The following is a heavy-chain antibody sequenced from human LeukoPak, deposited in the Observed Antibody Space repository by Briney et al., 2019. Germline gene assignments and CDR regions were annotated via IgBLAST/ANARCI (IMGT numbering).Heavy chain of an antibody. CDR1: GYSVTTFW. D-gene: IGHD1-26*01. CDR3: ARGSIMGATRNYLDY. CDR2: IYPGDSDT. Sequence: GESLKISCKASGYSVTTFWIGWVRQMPGKGLEWMGIIYPGDSDTRYSPSFQGQVTISADKSISTAYLQWNNLKASDTAMYYCARGSIMGATRNYLDYWGQGTLVTVSS. V-gene: IGHV5-51*01. J-gene: IGHJ4*02.